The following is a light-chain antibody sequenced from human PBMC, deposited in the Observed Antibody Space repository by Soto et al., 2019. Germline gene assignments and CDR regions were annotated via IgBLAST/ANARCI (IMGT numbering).Light chain of an antibody. CDR3: QKYTSSLNT. Sequence: EIVLTQSPATLSLSPGESATLSGRATRSVSSYLAWYQQKPGQAPRLLIYDASSRPTDIPARFSGSGSGTDFTLTISSLEPEDFAVYYCQKYTSSLNTFGQGTRLEIK. J-gene: IGKJ5*01. CDR2: DAS. CDR1: RSVSSY. V-gene: IGKV3-11*01.